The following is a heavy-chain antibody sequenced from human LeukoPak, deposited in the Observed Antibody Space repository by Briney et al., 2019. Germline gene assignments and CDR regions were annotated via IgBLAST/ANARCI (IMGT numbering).Heavy chain of an antibody. Sequence: TGGSLRLSCAASGFTFSSYGMHWVRQAPGKGLEWVAVTSYGGSNKYYADSVKGRFTISRDNSKNTLYLQMNSLRTEDTAVYYCAKHLVRGVIHDAFDIWGQGTRVTVSS. CDR1: GFTFSSYG. V-gene: IGHV3-30*18. J-gene: IGHJ3*02. D-gene: IGHD3-10*01. CDR2: TSYGGSNK. CDR3: AKHLVRGVIHDAFDI.